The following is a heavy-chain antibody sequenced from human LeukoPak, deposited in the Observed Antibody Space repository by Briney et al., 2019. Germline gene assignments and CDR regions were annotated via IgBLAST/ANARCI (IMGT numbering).Heavy chain of an antibody. CDR1: GFTFSDYY. Sequence: GGSLRLSRAASGFTFSDYYMSWIRQAPGKGLEWVSYISNSGSTIYYADSVKGRFTISRDNAKNSLYLQMNSLRAEDTAVYYCARDFYYDSSGPKNWGQGTLVTVSS. CDR2: ISNSGSTI. CDR3: ARDFYYDSSGPKN. V-gene: IGHV3-11*04. J-gene: IGHJ4*02. D-gene: IGHD3-22*01.